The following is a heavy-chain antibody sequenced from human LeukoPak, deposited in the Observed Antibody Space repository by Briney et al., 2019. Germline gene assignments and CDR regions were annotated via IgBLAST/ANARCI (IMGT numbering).Heavy chain of an antibody. CDR2: IRFSGSDT. CDR1: GFRFSSYS. D-gene: IGHD2-2*03. J-gene: IGHJ4*02. CDR3: TRDPGGPLDFDY. Sequence: PGGSLRLSCVASGFRFSSYSMNWVRQAPGKGLEWVSFIRFSGSDTYYADSVKGRFIVSRDNAKNSLYLQMDSLRVEDTAVYYCTRDPGGPLDFDYWGQGTLVTVSS. V-gene: IGHV3-21*05.